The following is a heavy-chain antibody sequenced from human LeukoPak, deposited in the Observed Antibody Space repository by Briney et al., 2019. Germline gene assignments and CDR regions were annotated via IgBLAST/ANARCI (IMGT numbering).Heavy chain of an antibody. J-gene: IGHJ4*02. CDR1: RYTFTSYD. Sequence: GASVKVSCKASRYTFTSYDINWVRQATGQGLDWMGWMNPISGNKGYVEKFQGRVTMTRDTSTSTAYMELSSLRSDDTAVYYCARGLGRSNGIGRNFDYWGQGTLVTVSS. CDR2: MNPISGNK. D-gene: IGHD2-8*01. V-gene: IGHV1-8*01. CDR3: ARGLGRSNGIGRNFDY.